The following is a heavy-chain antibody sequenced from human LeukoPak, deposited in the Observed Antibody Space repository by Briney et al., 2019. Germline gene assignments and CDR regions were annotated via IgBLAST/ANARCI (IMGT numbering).Heavy chain of an antibody. CDR2: ISGIDGST. Sequence: GGSLRLSCAASGFTSSTYGMSWVRQAPGKGLEWVSAISGIDGSTYYADSVKGRFTISRDNSKNTLYLQMNSLRAEDTAVYYCAKIRGYSGYDLTSAFDIWGQGTVVTVSS. CDR3: AKIRGYSGYDLTSAFDI. J-gene: IGHJ3*02. D-gene: IGHD5-12*01. CDR1: GFTSSTYG. V-gene: IGHV3-23*01.